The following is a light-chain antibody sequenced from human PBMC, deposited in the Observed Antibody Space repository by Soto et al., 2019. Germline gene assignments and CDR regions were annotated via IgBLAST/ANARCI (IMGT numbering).Light chain of an antibody. J-gene: IGLJ1*01. Sequence: QSGLDQPSSGAGSPGQSNTISCTGTSRDVGGYNYVSWYQQHPGKAPKPMIYDVSNRPSGVSDRFSGSKSGNTASLTISVLQAEDEADYYCSSPTSNSTPHYVFGTGTKVTVL. CDR1: SRDVGGYNY. V-gene: IGLV2-14*01. CDR2: DVS. CDR3: SSPTSNSTPHYV.